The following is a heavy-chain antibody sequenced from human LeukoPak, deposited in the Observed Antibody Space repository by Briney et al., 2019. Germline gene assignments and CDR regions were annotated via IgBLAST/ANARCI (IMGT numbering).Heavy chain of an antibody. CDR2: IIPIFGTA. J-gene: IGHJ6*02. CDR1: GGTFISYA. Sequence: ASVKVSCKASGGTFISYAISWVRQAPGQGLEWMGGIIPIFGTANYAQKFQGRVTITADESTSTAYMELSSLRSEDTAVYYCATWRQQLVLSNLYYYYGMDVWGQGTTVTVSS. CDR3: ATWRQQLVLSNLYYYYGMDV. V-gene: IGHV1-69*01. D-gene: IGHD6-13*01.